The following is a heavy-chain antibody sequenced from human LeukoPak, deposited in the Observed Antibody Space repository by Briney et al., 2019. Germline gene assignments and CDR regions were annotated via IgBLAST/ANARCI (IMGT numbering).Heavy chain of an antibody. CDR2: IIGNGGST. Sequence: GGSLRLSCAASGFTLSSYAMTWVRQAPGQGLEWVSTIIGNGGSTYYADSVKGRFTISRDNSKNTLYLQMNNLRAGDTAVYYCAKGMGSGRSYYYMDVWGKGTTVTVSS. V-gene: IGHV3-23*01. CDR3: AKGMGSGRSYYYMDV. CDR1: GFTLSSYA. D-gene: IGHD3-10*01. J-gene: IGHJ6*03.